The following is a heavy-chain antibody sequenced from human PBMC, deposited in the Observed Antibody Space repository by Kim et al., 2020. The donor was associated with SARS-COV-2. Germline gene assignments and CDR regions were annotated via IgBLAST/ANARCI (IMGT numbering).Heavy chain of an antibody. V-gene: IGHV1-46*01. J-gene: IGHJ5*02. D-gene: IGHD6-19*01. Sequence: YEQKFQGRVTMTRDTSTSTVYMELSSLRSEDTAVYYCARDPADLGLGFDPWAQGTLVTVSS. CDR3: ARDPADLGLGFDP.